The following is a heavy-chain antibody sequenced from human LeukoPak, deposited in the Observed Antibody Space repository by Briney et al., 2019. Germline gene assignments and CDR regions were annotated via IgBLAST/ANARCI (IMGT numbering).Heavy chain of an antibody. J-gene: IGHJ6*02. CDR1: GFTFSTYL. V-gene: IGHV3-7*01. CDR2: IKQDGSEK. D-gene: IGHD2/OR15-2a*01. Sequence: PGGSLTLSCAASGFTFSTYLMSWVRQAPGKGLEWVANIKQDGSEKYYVDSVKGRFTISRDNAKNSLYLQMTTLRPEDTAVYYCARESQKYWSVGALDVWGQGTTVTVSS. CDR3: ARESQKYWSVGALDV.